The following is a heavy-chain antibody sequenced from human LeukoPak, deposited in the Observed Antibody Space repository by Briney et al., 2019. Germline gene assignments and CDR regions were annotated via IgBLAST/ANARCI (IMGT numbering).Heavy chain of an antibody. V-gene: IGHV3-23*01. J-gene: IGHJ4*02. D-gene: IGHD6-19*01. CDR2: ITGSGAFT. Sequence: GGSLRLSCTASGFTFNLYAMTWVRQAPGRGLEWVSAITGSGAFTDYADSVKGRFTISRDNPKNTLYLQMNSLRAEDTAVYYCAKRSAESSGYFDYWGQGTLVTVSS. CDR3: AKRSAESSGYFDY. CDR1: GFTFNLYA.